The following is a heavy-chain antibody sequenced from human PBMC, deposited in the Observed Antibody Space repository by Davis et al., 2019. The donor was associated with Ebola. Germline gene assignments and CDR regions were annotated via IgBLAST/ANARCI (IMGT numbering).Heavy chain of an antibody. CDR3: ARDQMGVPDYYFDY. Sequence: PGGSLRLSCVASGFTFSSYGMHWVRQAPGKGLEWLAVISYSGIHKYYADSERGRFTISRDNSKNTLYLQMNSLRVEDTAVYYCARDQMGVPDYYFDYWGQGTLVTVSS. D-gene: IGHD3-16*01. CDR2: ISYSGIHK. V-gene: IGHV3-30*03. CDR1: GFTFSSYG. J-gene: IGHJ4*02.